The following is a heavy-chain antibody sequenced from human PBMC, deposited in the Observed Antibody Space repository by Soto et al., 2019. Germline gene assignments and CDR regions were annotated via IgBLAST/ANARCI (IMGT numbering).Heavy chain of an antibody. J-gene: IGHJ4*02. CDR3: AKDVGYNSETNFDY. D-gene: IGHD1-1*01. CDR1: GFTFSSYG. V-gene: IGHV3-30*18. Sequence: GGSLRLSCAASGFTFSSYGMHWVRQAPGKGLEWVAVISYDGSNKYYADSVKGRFTISRDNSKNTLYLQMNSLRAEDTAVYYCAKDVGYNSETNFDYWGQGTLVTVSS. CDR2: ISYDGSNK.